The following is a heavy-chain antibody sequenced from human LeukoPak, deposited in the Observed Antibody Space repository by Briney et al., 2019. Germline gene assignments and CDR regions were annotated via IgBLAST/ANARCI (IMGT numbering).Heavy chain of an antibody. V-gene: IGHV4-39*01. CDR2: IYCSGST. CDR1: GGSISSSSYY. J-gene: IGHJ4*02. CDR3: ARRDGEAVDGTFNDY. Sequence: PSETLSLTCTVSGGSISSSSYYWGWIRQPPGKGLEWIGSIYCSGSTYYNPSLKSRVTISVDTSKNQFSLKLSSVTAADTAVYYCARRDGEAVDGTFNDYWGQGTLVTVSS. D-gene: IGHD6-19*01.